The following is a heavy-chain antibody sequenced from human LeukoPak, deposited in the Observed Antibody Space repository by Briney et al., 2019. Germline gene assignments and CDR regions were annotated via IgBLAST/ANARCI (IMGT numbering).Heavy chain of an antibody. V-gene: IGHV4-38-2*02. CDR3: VRTNPWDLTYYFDY. Sequence: SETLSLTCTVSGYSISSGYYWGWIRQPPGKGLEWIASIYHSGSTYYNSSLKGRLTISVDTSKNQFSLRLTSVTAADTAVYYCVRTNPWDLTYYFDYWGQGTLVTVSS. CDR1: GYSISSGYY. CDR2: IYHSGST. D-gene: IGHD1-14*01. J-gene: IGHJ4*02.